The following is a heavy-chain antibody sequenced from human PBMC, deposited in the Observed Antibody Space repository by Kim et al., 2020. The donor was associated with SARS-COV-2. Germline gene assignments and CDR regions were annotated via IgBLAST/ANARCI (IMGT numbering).Heavy chain of an antibody. CDR2: INHSGST. V-gene: IGHV4-34*01. Sequence: SETLSLTCAVYGGSFSGYYWSWIRQPPGKGLEWIGEINHSGSTNYNPSLKSRVTISVDTSKNQFSLKLSSVTAADTAVYYCARGKNGMDVWGQGTTVTVSS. CDR1: GGSFSGYY. CDR3: ARGKNGMDV. J-gene: IGHJ6*02.